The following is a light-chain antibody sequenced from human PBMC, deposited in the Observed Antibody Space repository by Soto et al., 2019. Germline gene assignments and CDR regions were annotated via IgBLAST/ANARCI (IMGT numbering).Light chain of an antibody. CDR1: QGISSW. V-gene: IGKV1D-16*01. CDR2: AAS. CDR3: HQYNSYPHT. Sequence: DIQMTQSPSSLSASVGDRVTITCRASQGISSWLAWHQQKQEKAPKSLIYAASSLQSGVPSRFSGSGSGTDFTRTISSLQPEDFPTDYCHQYNSYPHTVGQGTKLDIK. J-gene: IGKJ2*01.